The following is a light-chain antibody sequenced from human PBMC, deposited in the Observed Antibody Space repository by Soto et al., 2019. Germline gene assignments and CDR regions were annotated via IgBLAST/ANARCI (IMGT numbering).Light chain of an antibody. CDR1: QTLSSTYTNKNY. Sequence: DIVLTQSPDSLAVSLGERATINCKSSQTLSSTYTNKNYLSWLQQKPGQPPQLLLFWSSTRQSGVPDRFSGSGSATNFTLTIANLQAEDVAIYYCQQYYAVPLTFGGGTKVEIK. V-gene: IGKV4-1*01. CDR3: QQYYAVPLT. J-gene: IGKJ4*01. CDR2: WSS.